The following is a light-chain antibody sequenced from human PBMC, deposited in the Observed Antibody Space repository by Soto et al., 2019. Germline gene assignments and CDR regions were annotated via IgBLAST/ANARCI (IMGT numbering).Light chain of an antibody. CDR3: QQYNSYPYT. J-gene: IGKJ2*01. CDR2: DAS. Sequence: DIQMTQSPSTLSASVGDRVTITCRASQSISSWLAWYQQKPGKAPKLLIYDASRLESGVPSRFSGSGSGTEFTLTSSSLQPDDFATYYCQQYNSYPYTFGQGTKLEIK. CDR1: QSISSW. V-gene: IGKV1-5*01.